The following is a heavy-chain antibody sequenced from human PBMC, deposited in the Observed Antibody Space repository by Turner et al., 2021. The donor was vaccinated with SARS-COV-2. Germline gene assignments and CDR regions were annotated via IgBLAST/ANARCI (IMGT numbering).Heavy chain of an antibody. Sequence: QVQLVQSGAEMKKPGATVKVSCTVSGNTLTEIFIHWVRQAPGKGLEWMGGFGPEDRETIYAQKFQGRVTMAEDTSTNIAYMELSSLSSDDTAVYYCATDPLGWAGYDYWGQGTLVTVSS. CDR2: FGPEDRET. CDR3: ATDPLGWAGYDY. CDR1: GNTLTEIF. J-gene: IGHJ4*02. V-gene: IGHV1-24*01. D-gene: IGHD6-25*01.